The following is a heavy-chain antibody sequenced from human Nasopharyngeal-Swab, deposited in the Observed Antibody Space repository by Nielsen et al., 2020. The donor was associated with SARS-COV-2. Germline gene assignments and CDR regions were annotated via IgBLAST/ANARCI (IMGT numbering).Heavy chain of an antibody. V-gene: IGHV4-30-4*01. Sequence: RQAPGKGLERIGHIYYSGSTYYNPSLKSRVTISVDTSKNQFSLKLSSVTAADTAVYYCARDGYGSGSYSNWGQGTLVTVSS. J-gene: IGHJ4*02. D-gene: IGHD3-10*01. CDR3: ARDGYGSGSYSN. CDR2: IYYSGST.